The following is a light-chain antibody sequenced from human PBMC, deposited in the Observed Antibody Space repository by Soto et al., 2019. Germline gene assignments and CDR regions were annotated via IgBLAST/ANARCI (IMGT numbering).Light chain of an antibody. V-gene: IGLV2-14*01. CDR1: NSDVGGYNY. J-gene: IGLJ1*01. Sequence: QSALTQPASVSGSPGQSITISCTGTNSDVGGYNYVSWYQQHPGKAPELMIYEVSHRPSGVSNRFSGSKSDNTASLTISGLQDEDDADYYCSSYTSISTLYVFGTGTKLTVL. CDR3: SSYTSISTLYV. CDR2: EVS.